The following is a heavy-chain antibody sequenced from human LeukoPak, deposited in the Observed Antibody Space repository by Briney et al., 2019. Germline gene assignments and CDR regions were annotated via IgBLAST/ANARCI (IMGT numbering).Heavy chain of an antibody. Sequence: SVKVSCKASGGTFSSYAISWVRQAPGQGLEWMGGIIPIFGTANYAQKFQGRVTITADESTSTAYVELSSLRSEDTAVYYCARGNYGDYVLSYWGQGTLVTVSS. V-gene: IGHV1-69*13. CDR3: ARGNYGDYVLSY. CDR1: GGTFSSYA. CDR2: IIPIFGTA. D-gene: IGHD4-17*01. J-gene: IGHJ4*02.